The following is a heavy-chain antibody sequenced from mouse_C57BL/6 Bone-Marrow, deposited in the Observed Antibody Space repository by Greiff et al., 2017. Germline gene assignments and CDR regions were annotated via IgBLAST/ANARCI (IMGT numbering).Heavy chain of an antibody. J-gene: IGHJ2*01. D-gene: IGHD2-4*01. CDR2: IDPNSGGT. CDR3: AMATMITAWYFDY. Sequence: VQLQQPGAELVKPGASVKLSCKASGYTFTSYWMHWVKQRPGRGLEWIGRIDPNSGGTKYNEKFKSKATLTVDKSSSTAYMQLSSLTSEDSAVYYSAMATMITAWYFDYWGQGTTLTVSS. CDR1: GYTFTSYW. V-gene: IGHV1-72*01.